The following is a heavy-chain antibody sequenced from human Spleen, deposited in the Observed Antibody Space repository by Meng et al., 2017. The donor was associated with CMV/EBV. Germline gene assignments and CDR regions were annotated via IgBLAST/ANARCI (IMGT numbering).Heavy chain of an antibody. Sequence: GGSLRLSCAASGFTFNTYAVHWVRQAPGKGLEWVAVISFDGNNKYFADSVKGRFTITRDNSKNTLYLQMNSLRVEDTAVYYCAREDYYTLTGFYRTRYYSGMDVWGQGTTVTVS. J-gene: IGHJ6*02. CDR1: GFTFNTYA. V-gene: IGHV3-30*04. D-gene: IGHD3-9*01. CDR2: ISFDGNNK. CDR3: AREDYYTLTGFYRTRYYSGMDV.